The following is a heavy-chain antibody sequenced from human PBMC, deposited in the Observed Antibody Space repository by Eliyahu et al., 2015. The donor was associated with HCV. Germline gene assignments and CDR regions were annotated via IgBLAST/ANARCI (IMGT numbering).Heavy chain of an antibody. V-gene: IGHV5-51*01. CDR1: GXXFANYW. D-gene: IGHD2-8*01. CDR2: IYPGDSDT. J-gene: IGHJ3*02. CDR3: ARLSPGRNELDI. Sequence: EVQLVQSGAEVRSPGXSLXISCKXSGXXFANYWFGWVRXXPGKGLELMGTIYPGDSDTRYSPSFQGQVTVSADKSINTVYLQWSSLKAPDSAMYYCARLSPGRNELDIWGQGTMVTVSS.